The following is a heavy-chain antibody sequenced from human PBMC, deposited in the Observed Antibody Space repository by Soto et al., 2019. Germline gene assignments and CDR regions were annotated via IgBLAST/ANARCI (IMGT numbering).Heavy chain of an antibody. J-gene: IGHJ4*02. CDR3: ARHDYGGFGL. Sequence: QLQLQESGPGLVKPSETLSLTCTVSGGSISRSSYYWGWIRQPPGKGLEWIGSIYYSGSTYYNPSLXGXAXIXXDTSKNQFSLKLSSVTAADTAVYYCARHDYGGFGLWGQGTLVTVSS. CDR2: IYYSGST. D-gene: IGHD4-17*01. V-gene: IGHV4-39*01. CDR1: GGSISRSSYY.